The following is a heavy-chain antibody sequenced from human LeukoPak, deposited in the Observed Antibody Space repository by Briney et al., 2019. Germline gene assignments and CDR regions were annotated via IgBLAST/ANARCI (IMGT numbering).Heavy chain of an antibody. Sequence: SETLSLTCAVYGGSFSGYYRSWIRQPPGKGLEWIGSMYYSGSTYYNPSLRTRVTISVDTSKNQFSLKLTSVTVADTAMYYCAARGEYSGSGTRWGQGALVTVSS. D-gene: IGHD3-10*01. J-gene: IGHJ4*02. CDR1: GGSFSGYY. V-gene: IGHV4-34*01. CDR2: MYYSGST. CDR3: AARGEYSGSGTR.